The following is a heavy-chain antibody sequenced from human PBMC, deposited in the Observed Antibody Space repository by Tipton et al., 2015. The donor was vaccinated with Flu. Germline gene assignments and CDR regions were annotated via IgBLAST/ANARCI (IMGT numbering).Heavy chain of an antibody. CDR3: VRPRIVGGTNYFDY. V-gene: IGHV5-51*01. CDR1: YW. CDR2: LYPTDSKT. J-gene: IGHJ4*02. Sequence: YWSWIRQPPGKGLEWMGILYPTDSKTKYSPSFQGQVTISIDKSISTAYLQWNNLKASDTAMYYCVRPRIVGGTNYFDYWGQGTLVTVSS. D-gene: IGHD1-26*01.